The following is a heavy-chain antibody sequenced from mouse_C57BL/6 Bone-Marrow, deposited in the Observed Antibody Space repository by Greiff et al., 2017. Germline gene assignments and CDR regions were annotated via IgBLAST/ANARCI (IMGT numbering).Heavy chain of an antibody. Sequence: EVKLQESGGGLVQPGGSLKLSCAASGFTFSDYYMYWVRQTPEKRLEWVAYISNGGGSTYYPDTVKGRFPISRDNAKNTLYLQMSRLKSEDTAMYYCARRGVTTEYAMDYWGQGTSVTVSS. CDR2: ISNGGGST. CDR3: ARRGVTTEYAMDY. CDR1: GFTFSDYY. D-gene: IGHD2-5*01. J-gene: IGHJ4*01. V-gene: IGHV5-12*01.